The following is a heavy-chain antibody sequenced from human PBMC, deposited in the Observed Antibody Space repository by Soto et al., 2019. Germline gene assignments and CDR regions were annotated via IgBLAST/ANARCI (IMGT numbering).Heavy chain of an antibody. J-gene: IGHJ6*02. CDR1: SASISSSSYT. D-gene: IGHD2-2*01. Sequence: QLQLQESGPGLVKPSETLSLTCTVSSASISSSSYTWGWIRQPPGKGLEWIGSIYYSGTTYYNPSLNSHATVSVDTSKNQFSLKVTSVTAADTAVYYCARLHGYCISSSCHGHYAMDVWGQGTTVTVSS. CDR2: IYYSGTT. V-gene: IGHV4-39*01. CDR3: ARLHGYCISSSCHGHYAMDV.